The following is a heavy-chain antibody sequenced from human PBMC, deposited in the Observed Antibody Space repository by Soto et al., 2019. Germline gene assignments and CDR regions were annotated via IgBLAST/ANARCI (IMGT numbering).Heavy chain of an antibody. Sequence: PGGSLRLSCAASGFTFSSYAMHWVRQAPGKGLEWVAVISYDGSNKYYADSVKGRFTISRDNSKNTLYLQMNSLRAEDTAVYYCADLLSEGPTYYYGMDVWGQGTTVTVSS. CDR2: ISYDGSNK. V-gene: IGHV3-30-3*01. CDR1: GFTFSSYA. J-gene: IGHJ6*02. D-gene: IGHD1-26*01. CDR3: ADLLSEGPTYYYGMDV.